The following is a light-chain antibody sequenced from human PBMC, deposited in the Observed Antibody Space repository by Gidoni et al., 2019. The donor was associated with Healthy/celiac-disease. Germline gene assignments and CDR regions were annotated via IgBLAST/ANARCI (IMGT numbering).Light chain of an antibody. CDR3: QSADSSGTIEV. CDR2: KDS. V-gene: IGLV3-25*03. J-gene: IGLJ3*02. Sequence: SYELTQPPSVSVSPGQTARITCSGDALPKQYAYWYKQKPGQAPVLVIYKDSERPSGIPERFSGSSSGTTVTLTISGVQAEDEADYYCQSADSSGTIEVFGGGTKLTVL. CDR1: ALPKQY.